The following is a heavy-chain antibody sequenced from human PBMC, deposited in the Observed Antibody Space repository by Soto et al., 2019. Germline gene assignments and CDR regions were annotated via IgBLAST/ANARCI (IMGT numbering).Heavy chain of an antibody. V-gene: IGHV1-69*12. CDR3: ARDKDRQQLGGNCYYGIDV. CDR2: SIPAFPTP. J-gene: IGHJ6*02. Sequence: QVQLVQSGAEVKKPGSSVTVSCKASGGTFGNSAFSWVRQAPGQGLEWMGGSIPAFPTPDYARKFQGRVTTTADESTRTAYMELTRLRSEDTAVYYCARDKDRQQLGGNCYYGIDVWGQGTTVSVSS. CDR1: GGTFGNSA. D-gene: IGHD3-3*02.